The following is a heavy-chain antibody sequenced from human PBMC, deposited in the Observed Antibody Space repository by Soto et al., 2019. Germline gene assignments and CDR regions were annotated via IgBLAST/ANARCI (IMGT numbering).Heavy chain of an antibody. D-gene: IGHD3-22*01. CDR1: GFTVSNKY. CDR3: AGGRGYYDTHGYSGYYFDS. V-gene: IGHV3-53*01. Sequence: EVQLVESGGGLVQPGGSLSLSCAASGFTVSNKYMSWVRQAPGKGLECVSFIYSGNTTYYADSVKGRFTISRDNSKNTLHLQTDSLRAEDTAVYYCAGGRGYYDTHGYSGYYFDSWGQGTLVTVTS. CDR2: IYSGNTT. J-gene: IGHJ4*02.